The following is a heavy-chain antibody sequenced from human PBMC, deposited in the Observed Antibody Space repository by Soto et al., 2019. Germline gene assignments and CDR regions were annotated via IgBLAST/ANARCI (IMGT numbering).Heavy chain of an antibody. V-gene: IGHV1-8*01. J-gene: IGHJ6*02. CDR1: GYTFTTYD. CDR3: ARERKFDFWRKGLDV. CDR2: MDPNSGST. D-gene: IGHD3-3*01. Sequence: AASVKVSCKASGYTFTTYDINWVRQAPGQGLEWLGWMDPNSGSTGYAQNFQGRITMTSNISRNTAHMELSSLQSEDTAVYYCARERKFDFWRKGLDVWGQGTTVTVSS.